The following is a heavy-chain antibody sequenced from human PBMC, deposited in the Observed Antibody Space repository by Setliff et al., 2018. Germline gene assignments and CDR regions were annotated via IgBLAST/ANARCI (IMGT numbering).Heavy chain of an antibody. CDR2: IYYSGTT. J-gene: IGHJ4*02. CDR3: ARGSEFHYGSGTIDS. CDR1: GGSISNYY. V-gene: IGHV4-59*01. D-gene: IGHD3-10*01. Sequence: SETLSLTCTVSGGSISNYYWSWIRQPPGKGLEWIGYIYYSGTTNSIPSLKSRVTISVDTSKNQFSLKLSSVTPADTAVYYCARGSEFHYGSGTIDSWGPGTLVTVSS.